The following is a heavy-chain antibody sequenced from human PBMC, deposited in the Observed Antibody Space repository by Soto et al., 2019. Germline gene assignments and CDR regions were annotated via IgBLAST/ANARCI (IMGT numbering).Heavy chain of an antibody. CDR1: GGSISSGGYY. V-gene: IGHV4-31*03. J-gene: IGHJ5*02. CDR3: ARRWHSVTNGEKSEYNWFDP. D-gene: IGHD2-8*01. Sequence: NPSETLSLTCTVSGGSISSGGYYWSWIRQHPGKGLEWIGYIYYSGSTYYNPSLKSRVTISVDTSKNQFSLKLSSVTAADTAVYYCARRWHSVTNGEKSEYNWFDPCGQGTLVTVSS. CDR2: IYYSGST.